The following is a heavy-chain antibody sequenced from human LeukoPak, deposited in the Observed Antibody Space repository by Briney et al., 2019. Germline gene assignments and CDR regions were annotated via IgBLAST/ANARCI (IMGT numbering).Heavy chain of an antibody. J-gene: IGHJ5*02. D-gene: IGHD3-10*01. Sequence: ASVKVSCKASGGTFSSYAISWVRQALGQGLEWMGGIIPIFGTANYAQKFQGRVTITADESTSTAYMELSSLRSEDTAVYYCASYGSGNDNWFDPWGQGTLVTVSS. CDR3: ASYGSGNDNWFDP. CDR1: GGTFSSYA. CDR2: IIPIFGTA. V-gene: IGHV1-69*13.